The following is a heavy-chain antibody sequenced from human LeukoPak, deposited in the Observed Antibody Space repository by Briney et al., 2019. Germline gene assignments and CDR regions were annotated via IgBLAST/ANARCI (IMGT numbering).Heavy chain of an antibody. V-gene: IGHV4-61*02. CDR3: ARHEYSGSYYGLSWFDP. D-gene: IGHD1-26*01. J-gene: IGHJ5*02. CDR2: IYTSGST. Sequence: SETLSLTCTVSGGSISSGSYYWSWIRQPAGKGLEWIGRIYTSGSTYYNPSLKSRVTISVDTSKNQLSLKLSSLTAADTAVYYCARHEYSGSYYGLSWFDPWGQGTLVTVSS. CDR1: GGSISSGSYY.